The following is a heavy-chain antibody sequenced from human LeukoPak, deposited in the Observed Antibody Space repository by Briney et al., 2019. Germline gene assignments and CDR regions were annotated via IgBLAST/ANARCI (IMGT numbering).Heavy chain of an antibody. CDR3: ARGFTTSLNWFDP. J-gene: IGHJ5*02. CDR2: ISSRSNYI. Sequence: GGSLRLSCAASGFAFSAYNMHWVRQAPGKGLQWLSSISSRSNYIDYSDSVKGRFTISRDNAESTLYLQMDSLRADDSAVYCCARGFTTSLNWFDPWGQGVLVTVSS. V-gene: IGHV3-21*01. CDR1: GFAFSAYN.